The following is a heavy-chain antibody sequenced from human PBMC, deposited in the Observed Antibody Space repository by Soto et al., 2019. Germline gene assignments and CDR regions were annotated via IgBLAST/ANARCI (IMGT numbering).Heavy chain of an antibody. D-gene: IGHD2-8*01. CDR1: GYTFTSYG. CDR2: ISAYNGNT. Sequence: ASVKVSCNASGYTFTSYGISWVRQPPGQDLDSMRWISAYNGNTNYAQKLQGRVTMTTDTSTSTAYMELRSLRSDDTAVYYGARVPLGYCTNGVCYSWWFDPWGQGTLVTV. J-gene: IGHJ5*02. CDR3: ARVPLGYCTNGVCYSWWFDP. V-gene: IGHV1-18*01.